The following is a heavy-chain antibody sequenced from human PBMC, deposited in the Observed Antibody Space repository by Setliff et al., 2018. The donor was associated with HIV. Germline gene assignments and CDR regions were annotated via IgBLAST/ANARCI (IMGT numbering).Heavy chain of an antibody. CDR1: GGSISSGSYY. V-gene: IGHV4-61*02. CDR3: ARVGDYGAFDI. CDR2: IYSSASP. J-gene: IGHJ3*02. D-gene: IGHD4-17*01. Sequence: SETLSLTCTVSGGSISSGSYYWSWTRQPAGKGLEWIGRIYSSASPNYNPSLNSRVIISVDTSRNQFSLRLSSVAAADTAMYYCARVGDYGAFDIWGQGTMVTVSS.